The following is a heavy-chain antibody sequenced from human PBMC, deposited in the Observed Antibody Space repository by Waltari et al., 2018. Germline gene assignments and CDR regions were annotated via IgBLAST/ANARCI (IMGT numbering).Heavy chain of an antibody. D-gene: IGHD4-17*01. CDR3: ARDKYGGAY. CDR1: GFTFSSYS. V-gene: IGHV3-48*01. CDR2: ISSSSSTI. Sequence: EVQLVESGGGLVQPGGSLRLSCAASGFTFSSYSMNWVRKAPGKGLEWVSYISSSSSTIYYADSVKGRFTISRDNAKNSLYLQMNSLRAEDTAVYYCARDKYGGAYWGQGTLVTVSS. J-gene: IGHJ4*02.